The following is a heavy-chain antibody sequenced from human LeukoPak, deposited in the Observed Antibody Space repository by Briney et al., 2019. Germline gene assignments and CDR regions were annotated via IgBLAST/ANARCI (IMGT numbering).Heavy chain of an antibody. CDR1: GGSISSSSYY. Sequence: PSEALSLTCTVSGGSISSSSYYWGWIRQPPGKGLEWIGSIYYSGSTYYNPSIKSRVTISVDTSKNQFSLKLSSVTAADTAVYYCARGGTDSSSWYYFDYWGQGTLVTVSS. J-gene: IGHJ4*02. CDR3: ARGGTDSSSWYYFDY. D-gene: IGHD6-13*01. V-gene: IGHV4-39*01. CDR2: IYYSGST.